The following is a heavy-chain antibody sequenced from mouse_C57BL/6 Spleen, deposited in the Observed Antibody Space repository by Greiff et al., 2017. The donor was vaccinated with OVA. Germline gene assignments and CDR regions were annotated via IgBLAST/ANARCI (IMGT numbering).Heavy chain of an antibody. CDR3: ARYITTVVAKGYFDV. J-gene: IGHJ1*03. CDR1: GYSITSDY. V-gene: IGHV3-8*01. Sequence: EVNVVESGPGLAKPSQTLSLTCSVTGYSITSDYWNWIRKFPGNKLEYMGYISYSGSTYYNPSLKSRISITRDTSKNQYYLQLNSVTTDDTATYYCARYITTVVAKGYFDVWGTGTTVTVSS. CDR2: ISYSGST. D-gene: IGHD1-1*01.